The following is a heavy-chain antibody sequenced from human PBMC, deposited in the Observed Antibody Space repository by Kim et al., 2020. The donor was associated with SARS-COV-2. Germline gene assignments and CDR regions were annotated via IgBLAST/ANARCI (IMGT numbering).Heavy chain of an antibody. CDR2: T. Sequence: TEYAAPVKNRFTISRDDSINMVYLQMYSLKTEDTAVYFCTTEFYTYGLNFWGQGNLVTVSS. J-gene: IGHJ4*02. D-gene: IGHD5-18*01. CDR3: TTEFYTYGLNF. V-gene: IGHV3-15*01.